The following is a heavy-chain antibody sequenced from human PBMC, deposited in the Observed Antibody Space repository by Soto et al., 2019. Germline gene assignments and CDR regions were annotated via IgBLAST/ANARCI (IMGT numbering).Heavy chain of an antibody. CDR1: GGTFSSYA. D-gene: IGHD2-21*02. V-gene: IGHV1-69*01. Sequence: QVQLVQSGAEVKKPGSSVKVSCKASGGTFSSYAISWVRQAPGQGLERMGGIIPIFGTANYAQKFQGRVTITADESTSTAYMELSSLRSEDTAVYYCARARTVVTLTPFDYWGQGTLVTVSS. CDR3: ARARTVVTLTPFDY. CDR2: IIPIFGTA. J-gene: IGHJ4*02.